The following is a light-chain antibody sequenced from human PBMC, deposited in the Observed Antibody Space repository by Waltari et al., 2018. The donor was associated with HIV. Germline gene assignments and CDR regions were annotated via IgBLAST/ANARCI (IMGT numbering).Light chain of an antibody. CDR1: NLGHKY. V-gene: IGLV3-1*01. CDR2: QDT. Sequence: SYDLTQPPSVSVSSGQTPTATCSGVNLGHKYVSWYQQRSGQSPLLVIYQDTTRPPGTPERFFGSTSENTATLTIYETQPLDEAHYSCQAWDSGTIVFGGGTNLTVL. J-gene: IGLJ3*02. CDR3: QAWDSGTIV.